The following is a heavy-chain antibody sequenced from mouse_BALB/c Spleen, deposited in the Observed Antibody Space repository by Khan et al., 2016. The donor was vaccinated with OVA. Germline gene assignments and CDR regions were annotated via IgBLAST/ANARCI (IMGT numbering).Heavy chain of an antibody. CDR2: INTYTGEP. Sequence: QIQLVQSGPELKKPGETVKISCKASGYTFTNYGMNWVKQAPGKGLKWMGWINTYTGEPTYTDDFKGRFAFSLETSASTAYLQINNLKNEDMATYFCARGASYWYFDVWRAGTTVTVSS. V-gene: IGHV9-1*02. J-gene: IGHJ1*01. CDR3: ARGASYWYFDV. CDR1: GYTFTNYG.